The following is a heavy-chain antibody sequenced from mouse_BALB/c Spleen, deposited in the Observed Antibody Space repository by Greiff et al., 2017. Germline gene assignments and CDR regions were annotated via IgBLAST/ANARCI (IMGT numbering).Heavy chain of an antibody. V-gene: IGHV1-69*02. CDR1: GYTFTSYW. CDR3: TRGGIYYDYDGFAY. Sequence: QVQLKQPGAELVRPGASVKLSCKASGYTFTSYWINWVKQRPGQGLEWIGNIYPSDSYTNYNQKFKDKATLTVDKSSSTAYMQLSSPTSEDSAVYYCTRGGIYYDYDGFAYWGQGTLVTVSA. D-gene: IGHD2-4*01. J-gene: IGHJ3*01. CDR2: IYPSDSYT.